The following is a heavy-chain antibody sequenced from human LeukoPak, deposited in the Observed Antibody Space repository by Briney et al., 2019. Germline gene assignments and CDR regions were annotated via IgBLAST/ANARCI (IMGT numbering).Heavy chain of an antibody. CDR1: GFTFSSYA. CDR2: ISYDGSNK. V-gene: IGHV3-30-3*01. CDR3: ARDLGLSSSSL. Sequence: GGSLRLSCAASGFTFSSYAMHWVRQAPGKGLEWVAVISYDGSNKYYADSVKGRFTISRDNSKNTLYLQMNSLRAEDTAVYYWARDLGLSSSSLWGQGTLVTVSS. D-gene: IGHD2-2*01. J-gene: IGHJ4*02.